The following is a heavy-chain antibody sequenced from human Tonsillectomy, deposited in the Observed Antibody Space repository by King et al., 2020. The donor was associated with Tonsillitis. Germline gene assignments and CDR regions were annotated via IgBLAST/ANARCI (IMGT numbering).Heavy chain of an antibody. D-gene: IGHD3-22*01. CDR1: GGSISSYY. J-gene: IGHJ2*01. CDR3: AREGYFDSSGYHRGGFDL. CDR2: IYYSGST. V-gene: IGHV4-59*01. Sequence: QLQESGPGLVKPSETLSLTCTVSGGSISSYYWSWIRQPPGKGLEWIGYIYYSGSTTYNPSLRSRVTISVDTSKNQFSLKLNSLTAADTAVYYCAREGYFDSSGYHRGGFDLWGRGTLVTVSS.